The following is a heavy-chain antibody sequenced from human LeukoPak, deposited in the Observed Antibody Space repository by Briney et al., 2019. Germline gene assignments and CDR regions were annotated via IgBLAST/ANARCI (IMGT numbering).Heavy chain of an antibody. V-gene: IGHV3-30*18. J-gene: IGHJ6*01. Sequence: PAMSLSLSCAAYGFTFSSYAMQWVRQAPGKGLEWVAVISYDGSNKYYADSVKGRFAISRDNSKNTLSVQMNSLRAEDTAVYYCAKEFSMAVAGTWARYYYYHMDVWGQGTTVTVSS. D-gene: IGHD6-19*01. CDR3: AKEFSMAVAGTWARYYYYHMDV. CDR1: GFTFSSYA. CDR2: ISYDGSNK.